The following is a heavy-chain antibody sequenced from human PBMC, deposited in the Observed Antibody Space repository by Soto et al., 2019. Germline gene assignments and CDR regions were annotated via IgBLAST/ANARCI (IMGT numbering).Heavy chain of an antibody. CDR3: AKVSSSWYAGFFDL. CDR2: LSDSGGSI. Sequence: EVQLLESGGGLVQPGGSLRLSCTASGFTFSRHAMTWVRQAPGKGLEWVSGLSDSGGSIYYADSVKGRFTISRENSMSTLYLQMNTLRAEDTAIYYCAKVSSSWYAGFFDLWGQGTLVTVSS. D-gene: IGHD6-13*01. V-gene: IGHV3-23*01. J-gene: IGHJ4*02. CDR1: GFTFSRHA.